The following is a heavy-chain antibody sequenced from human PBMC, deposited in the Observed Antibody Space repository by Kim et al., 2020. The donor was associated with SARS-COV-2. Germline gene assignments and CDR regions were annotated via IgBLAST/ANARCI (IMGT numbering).Heavy chain of an antibody. D-gene: IGHD3-22*01. J-gene: IGHJ3*01. V-gene: IGHV3-74*01. CDR3: ARDPHSSGL. CDR2: TNSDGS. Sequence: GGSLILSCVASGFTLSKYWMHWVRQAPGKGLVWVSRTNSDGSSYADFVKGRFTISRDTAKNTLSLQMNSLRAEDTAVYYCARDPHSSGLWGQGTMVTVSS. CDR1: GFTLSKYW.